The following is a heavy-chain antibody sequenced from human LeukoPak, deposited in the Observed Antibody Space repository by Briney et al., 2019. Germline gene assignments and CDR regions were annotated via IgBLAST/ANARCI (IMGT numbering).Heavy chain of an antibody. J-gene: IGHJ4*01. D-gene: IGHD6-19*01. CDR2: ISRSSGTR. CDR3: ARAPYTSGWYRGDNDY. CDR1: GFTFSTYS. V-gene: IGHV3-48*01. Sequence: GGSLRLSCAASGFTFSTYSMNWVRQAPGKGLEWVSYISRSSGTRYYADSVKGRFTISRDKAKNSLYLQRNSLRAEDTAGYYCARAPYTSGWYRGDNDYWGQGTLVTVSS.